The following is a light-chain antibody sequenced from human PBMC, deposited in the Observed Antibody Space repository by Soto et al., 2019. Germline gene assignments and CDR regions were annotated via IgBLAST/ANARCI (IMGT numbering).Light chain of an antibody. CDR1: QSISSW. V-gene: IGKV1-5*01. CDR2: DAS. J-gene: IGKJ1*01. CDR3: QEYTTYSRT. Sequence: DIQMTQSPSTLSASVGDRVTITCRASQSISSWLAWYQQKPGKAPKVLIYDASTLESGVPSRFSGGGSGTEFTLTITSPQPDDFATYYCQEYTTYSRTFGQGTKVDIK.